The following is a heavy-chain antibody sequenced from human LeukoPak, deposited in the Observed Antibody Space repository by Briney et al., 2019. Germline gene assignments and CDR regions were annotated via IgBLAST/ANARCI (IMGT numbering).Heavy chain of an antibody. D-gene: IGHD6-19*01. J-gene: IGHJ4*02. V-gene: IGHV1-46*01. Sequence: ASVKVSCKASGYTFTSYYMHWVRQPPAQGLEWMGIINPSGGSTSYAQKFQGRVTITSDTSTSTVSMELGSLRSEDTAVYYGARESSGWYELDYWGQGTLVTVSS. CDR2: INPSGGST. CDR1: GYTFTSYY. CDR3: ARESSGWYELDY.